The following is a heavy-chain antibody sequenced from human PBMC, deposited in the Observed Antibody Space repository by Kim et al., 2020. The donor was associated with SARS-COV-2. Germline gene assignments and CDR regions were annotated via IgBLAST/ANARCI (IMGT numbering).Heavy chain of an antibody. J-gene: IGHJ5*02. V-gene: IGHV1-8*01. CDR1: GYTFSSYD. CDR2: MNPNSGNT. D-gene: IGHD4-17*01. CDR3: ARDYGGNSGWFDP. Sequence: ASVKVSCKDSGYTFSSYDINWVRQATGQGLEWMGWMNPNSGNTGYAQKFQGRLTLTRNTAISTAYMELSSLRSEDTAVYYCARDYGGNSGWFDPWGQGTLVTVSS.